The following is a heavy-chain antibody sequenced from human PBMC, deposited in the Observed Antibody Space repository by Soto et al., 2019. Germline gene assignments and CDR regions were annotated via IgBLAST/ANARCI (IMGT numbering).Heavy chain of an antibody. D-gene: IGHD6-6*01. CDR2: INTGFGDT. CDR3: ARNGLGSSGGHWIDP. CDR1: GYTFTNYP. Sequence: QVHLVQSGAEVKKPGASVKVSCKASGYTFTNYPIHWVRQAPGQRLEWMGWINTGFGDTKYSQNSQGRVTITRDTSANTAYMELRSLRPEDTAFYYWARNGLGSSGGHWIDPWGQGPLVTVSA. J-gene: IGHJ5*02. V-gene: IGHV1-3*04.